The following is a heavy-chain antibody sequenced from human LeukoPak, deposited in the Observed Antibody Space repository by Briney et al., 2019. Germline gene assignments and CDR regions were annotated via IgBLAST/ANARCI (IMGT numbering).Heavy chain of an antibody. V-gene: IGHV3-30-3*01. CDR2: ISYDGSNK. CDR3: ARDDEGSPTSFNY. Sequence: PGGSLRLSCAASGFTFSSYAMHWVRQAPGKGLEWVAVISYDGSNKYYADSVKGRFTISRDNSKNTLYLQMNSLRAEDTAVYYCARDDEGSPTSFNYWGQGTLVTVSS. J-gene: IGHJ4*02. CDR1: GFTFSSYA. D-gene: IGHD3-10*01.